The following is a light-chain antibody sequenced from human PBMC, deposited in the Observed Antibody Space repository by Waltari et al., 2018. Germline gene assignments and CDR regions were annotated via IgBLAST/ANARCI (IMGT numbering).Light chain of an antibody. CDR1: QSVGSY. CDR3: QQRSNWTPHT. CDR2: DAS. Sequence: EIVLTQSPATLSLSPGDTATLSCRASQSVGSYLAWYQQKPGQPTRVLIYDASNRATGVPASFRGSGSGTDFTLTISSLEAEDFAVYYCQQRSNWTPHTFGQGARLEIK. J-gene: IGKJ2*01. V-gene: IGKV3-11*01.